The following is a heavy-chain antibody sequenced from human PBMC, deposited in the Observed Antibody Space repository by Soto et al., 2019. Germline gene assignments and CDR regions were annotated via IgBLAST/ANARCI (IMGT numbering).Heavy chain of an antibody. CDR3: ARALAAAGPFDC. V-gene: IGHV1-18*01. CDR2: ISAYNGNT. CDR1: GYTFTNYA. J-gene: IGHJ4*02. Sequence: QVQLVQSGAEVKKPGASVKVSCKASGYTFTNYAFSWVRQAPGQGLEWMGWISAYNGNTNYPQKLQGRFTMTTDTSTSTAYMEPRSLRSDDAAVYYCARALAAAGPFDCWGQGTLVTVSS. D-gene: IGHD6-13*01.